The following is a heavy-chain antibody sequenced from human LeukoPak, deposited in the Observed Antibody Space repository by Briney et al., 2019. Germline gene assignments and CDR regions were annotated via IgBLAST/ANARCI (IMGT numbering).Heavy chain of an antibody. D-gene: IGHD2-2*01. J-gene: IGHJ5*02. Sequence: TSETLSLTCTVSGGSISSSSYFWGWIRQPPGKGLEWIGYIYYSGSTNYNPSLKSRVTISVDTSKTQFSLKLSSVTAADTAVYYCARHGNIVVVPAAPLSWFDPWGQGTLVTVSS. V-gene: IGHV4-61*05. CDR1: GGSISSSSYF. CDR3: ARHGNIVVVPAAPLSWFDP. CDR2: IYYSGST.